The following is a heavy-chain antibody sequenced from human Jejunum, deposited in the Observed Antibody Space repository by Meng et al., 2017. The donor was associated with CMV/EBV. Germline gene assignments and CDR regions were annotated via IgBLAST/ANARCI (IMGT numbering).Heavy chain of an antibody. D-gene: IGHD3-16*01. CDR3: ATRLSASAQIDN. CDR2: IYYSGNT. V-gene: IGHV4-30-4*08. Sequence: LSGRSIRDGDYYWTWIRQSPGKGLEWIGYIYYSGNTFYNPSLQSRVSISVDTSKNQFSLNLGSVTAADTALYYCATRLSASAQIDNWGQGTLVTVSS. J-gene: IGHJ4*02. CDR1: GRSIRDGDYY.